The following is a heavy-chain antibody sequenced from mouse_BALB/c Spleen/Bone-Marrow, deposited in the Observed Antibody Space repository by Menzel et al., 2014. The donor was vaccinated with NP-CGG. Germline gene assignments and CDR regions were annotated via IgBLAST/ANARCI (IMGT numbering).Heavy chain of an antibody. V-gene: IGHV1S56*01. CDR2: IYPGDGST. CDR1: GYTFTSYF. Sequence: QVQLQQSGPELVKPGASVKMSCKASGYTFTSYFIHWVKQRPGQGLEWIGWIYPGDGSTKYNEKFKVKTTLTADKSSSTAYMFLSSPTSEDSAIYFCAYYRYDEYFDVWGAGTTVTGSS. J-gene: IGHJ1*01. D-gene: IGHD2-14*01. CDR3: AYYRYDEYFDV.